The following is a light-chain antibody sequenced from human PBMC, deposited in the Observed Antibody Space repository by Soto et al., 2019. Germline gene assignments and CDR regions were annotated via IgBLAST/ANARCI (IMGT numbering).Light chain of an antibody. CDR3: SSYTSSNTVI. Sequence: QSALTQPASVSGSPGQSITISCTGTSSDVGGYNYVSWYQQHPGKVPKLMIYEVSNRPSGASDRFSGSKSGNTASLTISGLQAEDEADYYCSSYTSSNTVIFGGGTKVTVL. J-gene: IGLJ2*01. V-gene: IGLV2-14*01. CDR2: EVS. CDR1: SSDVGGYNY.